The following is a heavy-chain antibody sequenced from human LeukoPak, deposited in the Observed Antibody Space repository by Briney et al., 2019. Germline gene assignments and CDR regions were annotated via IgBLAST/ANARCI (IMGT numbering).Heavy chain of an antibody. Sequence: GGSLRLSCAASGFTFSNYNMNWVRQAPGKGLEWLASVSGSSSYIYYADSVKGRFTISRDNAKNSLFLQMDSLRDEDTAVYYCARVFGDLSLPEIDSWGQGTLVTVSS. CDR3: ARVFGDLSLPEIDS. CDR1: GFTFSNYN. CDR2: VSGSSSYI. D-gene: IGHD3-16*01. J-gene: IGHJ4*02. V-gene: IGHV3-21*01.